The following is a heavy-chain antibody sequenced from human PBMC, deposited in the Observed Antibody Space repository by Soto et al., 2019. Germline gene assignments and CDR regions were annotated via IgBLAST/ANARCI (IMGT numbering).Heavy chain of an antibody. V-gene: IGHV1-69*12. J-gene: IGHJ6*02. D-gene: IGHD1-7*01. CDR1: GGTFSSYA. Sequence: QVQLVQSGAEVKKPGSSVKVSCKASGGTFSSYAISWVRQAPGQGREWMGVIIPIFGTATYAQKFQGRVTMTADESTSTAYMELSRLRSADTAVYYCARDRTHYYYYYGMDVWGQGTTVTVSS. CDR3: ARDRTHYYYYYGMDV. CDR2: IIPIFGTA.